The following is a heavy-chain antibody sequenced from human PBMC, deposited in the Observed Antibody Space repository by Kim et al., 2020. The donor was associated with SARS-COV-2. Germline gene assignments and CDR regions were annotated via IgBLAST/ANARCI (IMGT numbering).Heavy chain of an antibody. J-gene: IGHJ4*02. CDR3: ASTGIAVAGDYFDY. Sequence: NPSLKSRVTISVDTSKNQFSLKLSSVTAADTAVYYCASTGIAVAGDYFDYWGQGTLVTVSS. D-gene: IGHD6-19*01. V-gene: IGHV4-39*07.